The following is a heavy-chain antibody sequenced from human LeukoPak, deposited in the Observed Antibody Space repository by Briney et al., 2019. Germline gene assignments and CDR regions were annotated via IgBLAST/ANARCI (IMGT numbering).Heavy chain of an antibody. V-gene: IGHV3-64D*06. CDR1: GFSFRTFA. CDR3: VKDTARVPGDY. Sequence: GGSLRLSCSVSGFSFRTFAMHWVRQAPGKGLEYVSGISSNGGSTYYADSVKGRFTISRDNSKNTLYLQMSSLRTEDTAVYYCVKDTARVPGDYWGRGTLVTVSS. CDR2: ISSNGGST. J-gene: IGHJ4*02. D-gene: IGHD5-18*01.